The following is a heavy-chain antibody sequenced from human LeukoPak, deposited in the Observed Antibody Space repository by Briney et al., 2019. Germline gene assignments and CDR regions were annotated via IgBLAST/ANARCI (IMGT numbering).Heavy chain of an antibody. CDR2: ISSSSSYI. J-gene: IGHJ6*02. CDR1: GFTFSSYA. Sequence: GGSLRLSCAASGFTFSSYAMSWVRQAPGKGLEWVSSISSSSSYIYYADSVKGRFTISRDNAKNSLYLQMNSLRAEDTAVYYCARDVDTAMGSEYYYYGMDVWGQGTTVTVSS. CDR3: ARDVDTAMGSEYYYYGMDV. V-gene: IGHV3-21*01. D-gene: IGHD5-18*01.